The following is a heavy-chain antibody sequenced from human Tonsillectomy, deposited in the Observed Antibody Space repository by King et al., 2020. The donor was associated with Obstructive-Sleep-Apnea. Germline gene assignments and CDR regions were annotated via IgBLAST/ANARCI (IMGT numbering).Heavy chain of an antibody. D-gene: IGHD2-2*01. CDR1: GYSISSGYY. CDR3: ARDSLGDIVVVPAAEDYYYYYGMDV. J-gene: IGHJ6*02. CDR2: IYHSGST. V-gene: IGHV4-38-2*02. Sequence: MQLQESGPGLVKPSETLSLTCTVSGYSISSGYYWGWIRHPPGKGLEWIGSIYHSGSTYYNPSLKSRVTISVDTSKNQFSLKLSSVTAADTAVYYCARDSLGDIVVVPAAEDYYYYYGMDVWGQGTTVTVSS.